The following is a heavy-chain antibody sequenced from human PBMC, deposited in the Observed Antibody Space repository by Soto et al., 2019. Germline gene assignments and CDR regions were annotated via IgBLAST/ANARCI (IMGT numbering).Heavy chain of an antibody. CDR3: ARALWDSSGFYPYYFDY. CDR1: GFTFSSYW. J-gene: IGHJ4*02. D-gene: IGHD3-22*01. CDR2: IKQDGSEK. V-gene: IGHV3-7*01. Sequence: EVQLVESGGGLVQPGGSLRLSCAASGFTFSSYWMSWVRQAPGKGLEWVANIKQDGSEKKYVDSVKGRFTISRDNAKNSLYLQMNSLRAEDTAVYYCARALWDSSGFYPYYFDYWGQGTLVTVSS.